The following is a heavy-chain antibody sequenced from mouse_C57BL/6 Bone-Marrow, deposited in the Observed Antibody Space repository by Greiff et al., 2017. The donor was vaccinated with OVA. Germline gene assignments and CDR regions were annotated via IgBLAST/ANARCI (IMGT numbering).Heavy chain of an antibody. CDR1: EYTFTDYY. CDR3: ARPWLGSYFDY. Sequence: EVQLQQSGPVLVKPGASVKMSCKASEYTFTDYYMNWVKQSHGKSLEWIGVINPYNGGTSYNQKFKGKATLTVDKSSSTAYMELNSLTSEDSAVYYCARPWLGSYFDYWGQGTTLTVSS. CDR2: INPYNGGT. V-gene: IGHV1-19*01. J-gene: IGHJ2*01. D-gene: IGHD2-2*01.